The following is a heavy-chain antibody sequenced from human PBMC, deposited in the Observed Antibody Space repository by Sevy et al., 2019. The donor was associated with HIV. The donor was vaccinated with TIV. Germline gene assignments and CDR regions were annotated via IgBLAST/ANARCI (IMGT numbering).Heavy chain of an antibody. J-gene: IGHJ6*02. V-gene: IGHV3-30*18. Sequence: GGSLRLSCAASGFPFSRHGMHWVRQSPGNGLQWVAVISEDGSEKQYADSVKGRFTISRDNSKDTVYLQMSSLRLEDTAVYYCANSRGRYAGSSWLYYYYALDVWGQGTTVTVSS. CDR1: GFPFSRHG. CDR3: ANSRGRYAGSSWLYYYYALDV. CDR2: ISEDGSEK. D-gene: IGHD3-16*01.